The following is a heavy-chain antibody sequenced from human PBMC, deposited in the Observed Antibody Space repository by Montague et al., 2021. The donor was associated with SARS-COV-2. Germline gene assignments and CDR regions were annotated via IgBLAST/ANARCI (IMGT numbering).Heavy chain of an antibody. D-gene: IGHD3-22*01. Sequence: SETLSLTCAIYGGSFSGYYWSWIRQPPGTGLEWIGEINHSGSINYNPSLKSQGTISVDTSKNQFSLQLSPVTAADTAVYYCARVPDYYDSSGYYFDAFDIWGQGTMVTVSS. J-gene: IGHJ3*02. CDR1: GGSFSGYY. CDR3: ARVPDYYDSSGYYFDAFDI. V-gene: IGHV4-34*01. CDR2: INHSGSI.